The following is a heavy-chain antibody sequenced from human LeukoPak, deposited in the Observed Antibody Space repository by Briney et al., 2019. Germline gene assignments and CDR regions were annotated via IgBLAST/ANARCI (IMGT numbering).Heavy chain of an antibody. J-gene: IGHJ5*02. Sequence: SETLSLTCAVYGGSFSGYYWSWIRQPPGKGLEWIGEINHSGSTNYNPSLKSRVTISVDTSKNQFSLKLSSVTAADTAVYYCARCYCSSTSGYVFWCDPWGQGTVVTVSS. CDR3: ARCYCSSTSGYVFWCDP. CDR2: INHSGST. D-gene: IGHD2-2*01. V-gene: IGHV4-34*01. CDR1: GGSFSGYY.